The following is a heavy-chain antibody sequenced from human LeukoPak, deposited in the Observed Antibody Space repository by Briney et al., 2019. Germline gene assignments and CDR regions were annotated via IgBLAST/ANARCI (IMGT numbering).Heavy chain of an antibody. V-gene: IGHV3-7*01. J-gene: IGHJ3*02. D-gene: IGHD3-10*01. Sequence: PGGSLRLSCAASGFTFSSYWMGWVRQAPGKGLEWVANIKQDGSEKYYVDSVKGRFTISRDNAKNSLYLQMNSLRAEDTAVYYCARDQGDGSGSYYVVDIWGQGTMVTVSS. CDR1: GFTFSSYW. CDR3: ARDQGDGSGSYYVVDI. CDR2: IKQDGSEK.